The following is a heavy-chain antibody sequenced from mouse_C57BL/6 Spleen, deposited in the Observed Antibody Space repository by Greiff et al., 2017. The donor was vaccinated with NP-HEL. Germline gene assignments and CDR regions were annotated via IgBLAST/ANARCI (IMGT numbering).Heavy chain of an antibody. Sequence: QVQLQQSGAELVKPGASVKMSCKASGYTFTSYWITWVKQRPGQGLEWIGDIYPGSGSTNYNEKFKSKATLTVDTSSSTAYMQLSSLTSEDSAVYYCARRDSLPLYAMDYWGQGTSVTVSS. V-gene: IGHV1-55*01. CDR2: IYPGSGST. CDR1: GYTFTSYW. J-gene: IGHJ4*01. D-gene: IGHD3-3*01. CDR3: ARRDSLPLYAMDY.